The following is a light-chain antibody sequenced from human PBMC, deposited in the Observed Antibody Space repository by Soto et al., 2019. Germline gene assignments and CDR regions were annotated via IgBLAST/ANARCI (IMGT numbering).Light chain of an antibody. CDR3: QQSYSTSWA. CDR1: QGISSY. V-gene: IGKV1-39*01. J-gene: IGKJ1*01. Sequence: DIQMTQSPSSLSASVGDRVTIXXRASQGISSYLNWYQQKPGKAPKXLIYAASSLQSGVPSRFSGSGSGTDFTLTISSLQPEDFATYYCQQSYSTSWAFGQGTKVDI. CDR2: AAS.